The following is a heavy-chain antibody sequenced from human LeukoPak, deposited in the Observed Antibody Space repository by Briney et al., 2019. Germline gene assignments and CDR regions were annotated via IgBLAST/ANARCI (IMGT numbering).Heavy chain of an antibody. D-gene: IGHD3-22*01. CDR2: IYYSGST. Sequence: SETLSLTCTVSGGSISSGDYYWSWLRQPPGKGLEWIGYIYYSGSTYYNPSLKSRVTISVDTSKNQFSLKLSSVAAADTAVYYCARASAQASPYYYDSSGYYPLGSFDYWGQGTLVTVSS. J-gene: IGHJ4*02. CDR3: ARASAQASPYYYDSSGYYPLGSFDY. V-gene: IGHV4-30-4*01. CDR1: GGSISSGDYY.